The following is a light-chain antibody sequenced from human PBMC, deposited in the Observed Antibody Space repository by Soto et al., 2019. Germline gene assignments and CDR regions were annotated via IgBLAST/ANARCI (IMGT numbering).Light chain of an antibody. CDR2: AAS. V-gene: IGKV1-39*01. CDR3: QQSYSTPV. J-gene: IGKJ5*01. CDR1: QSISSY. Sequence: DTQMNQSPSSLSASVGDSIAITCRASQSISSYLNWYQQKPGKAPKLLIYAASSLQSGVPSRFSGSGSGTDFTLTISSLQPEDFATYYCQQSYSTPVFGQGTLLE.